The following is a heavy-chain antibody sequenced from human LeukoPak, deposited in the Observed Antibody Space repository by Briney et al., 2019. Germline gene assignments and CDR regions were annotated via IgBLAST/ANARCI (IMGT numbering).Heavy chain of an antibody. CDR2: ISSSGSTI. V-gene: IGHV3-11*04. CDR3: ARTNYDYVWGSSVLDNRKKNYFDY. Sequence: RSGGSLRLSCAASGSTFSDYYMSWIRQAPGKGLEWVSYISSSGSTIYYADSVKGRFTISRDNAKNSLYLQMNSLRAEDTAVYYCARTNYDYVWGSSVLDNRKKNYFDYWGQGTLVTVSS. CDR1: GSTFSDYY. J-gene: IGHJ4*02. D-gene: IGHD3-16*01.